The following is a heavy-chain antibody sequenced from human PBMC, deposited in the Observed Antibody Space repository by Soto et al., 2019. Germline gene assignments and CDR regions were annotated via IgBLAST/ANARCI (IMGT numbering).Heavy chain of an antibody. D-gene: IGHD6-19*01. Sequence: SETLSLTCTVSGASISSTNYYWDWLRQSPGEGLEWIGGIYYSGSSYYSPSLKSRVTISVDTSKNQFSLRLASVTAADTALYYCAKHNTGITVAGYVSFDRWGQGTLVTVSS. V-gene: IGHV4-39*01. CDR2: IYYSGSS. CDR3: AKHNTGITVAGYVSFDR. J-gene: IGHJ4*02. CDR1: GASISSTNYY.